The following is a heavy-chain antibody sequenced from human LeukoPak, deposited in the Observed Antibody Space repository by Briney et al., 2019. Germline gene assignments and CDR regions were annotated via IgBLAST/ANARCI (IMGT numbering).Heavy chain of an antibody. V-gene: IGHV1-18*01. CDR3: ARRYCSGGSCYFDY. CDR1: DYTFTSYG. Sequence: ASVKVSCKASDYTFTSYGISWVRQAPGQGLEWMGWISAYNGNTNYAQKLQGRVTMTTDTFTSTAYMELRSLRSDDTAVYYCARRYCSGGSCYFDYWGQGTLVTVSS. D-gene: IGHD2-15*01. J-gene: IGHJ4*02. CDR2: ISAYNGNT.